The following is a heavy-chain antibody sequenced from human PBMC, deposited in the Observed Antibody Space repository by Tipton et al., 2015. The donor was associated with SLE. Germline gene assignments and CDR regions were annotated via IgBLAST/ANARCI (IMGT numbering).Heavy chain of an antibody. V-gene: IGHV3-53*01. D-gene: IGHD4/OR15-4a*01. J-gene: IGHJ4*02. CDR2: IYSGGST. CDR3: ARGALWWSFDY. CDR1: GFTFSSYG. Sequence: SGFTFSSYGMSWVRQAPGKGLEWVSVIYSGGSTYYADSVKGRFTISRDNSKNTLYLQMNSLRAEDTAVYYCARGALWWSFDYWGQGTLVTVSS.